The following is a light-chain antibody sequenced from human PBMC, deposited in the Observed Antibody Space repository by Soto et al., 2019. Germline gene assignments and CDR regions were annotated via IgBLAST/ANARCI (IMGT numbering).Light chain of an antibody. J-gene: IGKJ5*01. CDR3: QQYGTSPRT. CDR2: GAS. CDR1: QSLSGNY. V-gene: IGKV3-20*01. Sequence: EIVLTQSPGTLSLSPGERATLSCRASQSLSGNYLAWYQQRPGQAPRLLIHGASNRATGTPDRFSGSGSGTEFTLTISRLEPDDFAVYYCQQYGTSPRTFGQGTRLEIK.